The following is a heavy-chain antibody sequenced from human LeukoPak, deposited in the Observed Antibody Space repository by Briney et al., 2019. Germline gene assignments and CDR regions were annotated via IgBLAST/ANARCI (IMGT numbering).Heavy chain of an antibody. D-gene: IGHD6-13*01. J-gene: IGHJ3*02. V-gene: IGHV5-51*01. CDR2: IYPGDSDT. CDR1: GYSFTSYW. Sequence: GESLKISCKGSGYSFTSYWIGWGRQMPGKGLEWMGIIYPGDSDTRYSPSFQGQVTISGDKSISTAYLQWSSLKASDTAMYYCARCSSSIALDAFDIWGQGTMVTVSS. CDR3: ARCSSSIALDAFDI.